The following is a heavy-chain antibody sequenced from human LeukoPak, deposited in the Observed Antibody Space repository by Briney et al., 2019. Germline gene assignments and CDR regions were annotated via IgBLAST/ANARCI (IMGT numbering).Heavy chain of an antibody. Sequence: ASVKVSCKASGYTFTGYYMHWVRQAPGQGLEWMGWINPNSGGTNYAQKFQGRVTMTRDTSISTAYMELSRLRSDDTAVYYCARDPRVYYYDSSGYSHHDYWGQGTLVTVSS. V-gene: IGHV1-2*02. D-gene: IGHD3-22*01. CDR1: GYTFTGYY. CDR2: INPNSGGT. J-gene: IGHJ4*02. CDR3: ARDPRVYYYDSSGYSHHDY.